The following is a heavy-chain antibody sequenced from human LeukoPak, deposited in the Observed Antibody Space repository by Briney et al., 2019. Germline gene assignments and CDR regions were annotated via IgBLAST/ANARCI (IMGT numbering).Heavy chain of an antibody. Sequence: GASVKVSCKASGYTFTSYGIGWVRQAPGQGLEWMGWISAYNGNTNYAQKLQGRVTMTTDTSTSTAYMELRSLRSDDTAVYYCARNYDILTGYYNTPYFGYWGQGTLVTVSS. D-gene: IGHD3-9*01. V-gene: IGHV1-18*01. J-gene: IGHJ4*02. CDR1: GYTFTSYG. CDR3: ARNYDILTGYYNTPYFGY. CDR2: ISAYNGNT.